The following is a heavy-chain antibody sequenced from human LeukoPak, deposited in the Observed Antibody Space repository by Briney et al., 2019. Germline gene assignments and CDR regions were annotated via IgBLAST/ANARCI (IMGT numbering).Heavy chain of an antibody. CDR3: AGNYYDSGYYFDY. J-gene: IGHJ4*02. Sequence: GGSLRLSCAASGFTFSSYAMHWVRQAPGKGLEWVAVISYDGSNKYYADSVKGRFTISRDNSKNTLYLQMNSLRAEDTAVYYCAGNYYDSGYYFDYWGQGTLVTVSS. CDR1: GFTFSSYA. V-gene: IGHV3-30-3*01. D-gene: IGHD3-22*01. CDR2: ISYDGSNK.